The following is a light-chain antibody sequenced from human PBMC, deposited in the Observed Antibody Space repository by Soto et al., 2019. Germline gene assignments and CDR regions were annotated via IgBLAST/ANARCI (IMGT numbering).Light chain of an antibody. CDR3: CSYAGTYLV. CDR1: SNDVGGYNY. V-gene: IGLV2-11*01. J-gene: IGLJ3*02. CDR2: DVS. Sequence: QSALTQPRSVSGSPGQSVTISCTGTSNDVGGYNYVSWFQQHPGKVPKLMVYDVSYRPSGVPDRFSGSKSGNTASLTISGLQADDEGDYYCCSYAGTYLVFGGGTKVTVL.